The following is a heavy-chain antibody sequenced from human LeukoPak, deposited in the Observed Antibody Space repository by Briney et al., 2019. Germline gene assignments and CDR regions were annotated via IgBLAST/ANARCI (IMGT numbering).Heavy chain of an antibody. CDR1: GGTFSSYA. Sequence: SVKVSCKAPGGTFSSYAISWVRQAPGQGLEWMGGIIPIFGTANYAQKFQSRVTITTDESTSTAYMELSSLRSEDTAVYYCATNYYGSVDAFDIWGKGAMVTVSS. J-gene: IGHJ3*02. D-gene: IGHD3-10*01. CDR3: ATNYYGSVDAFDI. CDR2: IIPIFGTA. V-gene: IGHV1-69*05.